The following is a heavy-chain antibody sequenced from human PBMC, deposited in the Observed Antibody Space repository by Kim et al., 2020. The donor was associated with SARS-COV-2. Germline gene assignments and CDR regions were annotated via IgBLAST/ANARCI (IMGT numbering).Heavy chain of an antibody. Sequence: SETLSLTCAVYGGSFSGYYWSWIRQPPGKGLEWIGEINHSGSTNYNPSLKSRVTISVDTSKNQFSLKLSSVTAADTAVYYCARGLRIQQLVYYYYYGMDVWGQGTTVTVSS. CDR3: ARGLRIQQLVYYYYYGMDV. V-gene: IGHV4-34*01. CDR2: INHSGST. CDR1: GGSFSGYY. D-gene: IGHD6-13*01. J-gene: IGHJ6*02.